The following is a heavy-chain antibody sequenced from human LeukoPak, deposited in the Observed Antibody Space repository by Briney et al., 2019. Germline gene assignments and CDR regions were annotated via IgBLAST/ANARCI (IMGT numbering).Heavy chain of an antibody. Sequence: SETLSLTCAVYGGPFSGYYWSWIRQPPGKGLEWIGEINHSGNTNYNPSLKSRVTISVDTSKNQFSLKLSSVTAADTAVYYCARVLVWVGERYYMDVWGKGTTVTISS. CDR3: ARVLVWVGERYYMDV. CDR1: GGPFSGYY. CDR2: INHSGNT. D-gene: IGHD3-10*01. J-gene: IGHJ6*03. V-gene: IGHV4-34*01.